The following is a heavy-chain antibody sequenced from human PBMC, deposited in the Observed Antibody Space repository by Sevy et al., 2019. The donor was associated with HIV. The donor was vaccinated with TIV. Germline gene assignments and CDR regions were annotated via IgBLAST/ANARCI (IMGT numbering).Heavy chain of an antibody. Sequence: GGSLRLSCAASGFTFSNAWISWVRQAPGKGLEWVGRVKRKTDAGTTDYAAPVKGRLTISRDDSKNTVYLQMSSLKSEDTAVYYCTTGRNCGGDCHAFDLWGQGTMVTVSS. CDR3: TTGRNCGGDCHAFDL. V-gene: IGHV3-15*01. J-gene: IGHJ3*01. CDR1: GFTFSNAW. CDR2: VKRKTDAGTT. D-gene: IGHD2-21*01.